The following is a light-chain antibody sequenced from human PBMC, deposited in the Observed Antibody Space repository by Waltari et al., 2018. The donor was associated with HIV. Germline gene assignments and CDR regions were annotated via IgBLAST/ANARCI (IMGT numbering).Light chain of an antibody. CDR2: EVR. CDR1: SSDVGGYNY. Sequence: QSALTQPASVSGSPGQSITIYCTGTSSDVGGYNYVSWYQQHPGKAPKLMIYEVRNRPSGVSNLFSGSKSGNTASLTISGLQAEDEADYYCSSYTSSSTPLYVFGTGTKVTVL. V-gene: IGLV2-14*01. CDR3: SSYTSSSTPLYV. J-gene: IGLJ1*01.